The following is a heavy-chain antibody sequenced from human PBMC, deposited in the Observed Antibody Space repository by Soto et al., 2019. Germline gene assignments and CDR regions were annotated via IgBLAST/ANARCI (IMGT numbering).Heavy chain of an antibody. CDR3: ARIKFGFWSGYKHDPDVYNWFDP. J-gene: IGHJ5*02. V-gene: IGHV1-18*01. Sequence: ASVKVSCKASGYTFTSYGISWVRQAPGQGLEWMGWISAYNGNTNYAQKLQGRVTMTTDTSTSTAYMELRSLRSDDTAVYYCARIKFGFWSGYKHDPDVYNWFDPWGQGTLVTVSS. CDR2: ISAYNGNT. D-gene: IGHD3-3*01. CDR1: GYTFTSYG.